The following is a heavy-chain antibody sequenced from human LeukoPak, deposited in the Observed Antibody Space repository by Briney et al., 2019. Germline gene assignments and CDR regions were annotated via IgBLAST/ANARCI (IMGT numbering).Heavy chain of an antibody. D-gene: IGHD5-18*01. Sequence: RASVKVSCKASGYTFTSYDINWVRQATGQGLEWMGWMNPNSGNTGYAQKFQGRVTMTRNTSISTAYMELSSLRSEDTAVYYCARFGGYEIGYGYVYYYYMDVWGKGTTVTISS. V-gene: IGHV1-8*01. CDR3: ARFGGYEIGYGYVYYYYMDV. J-gene: IGHJ6*03. CDR2: MNPNSGNT. CDR1: GYTFTSYD.